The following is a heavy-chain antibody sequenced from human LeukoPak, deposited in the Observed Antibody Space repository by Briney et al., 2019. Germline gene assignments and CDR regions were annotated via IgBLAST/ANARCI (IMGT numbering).Heavy chain of an antibody. V-gene: IGHV4-59*01. Sequence: PSETLSLSCSVFGGSISNDYWSWIRLPPGKGLEWIRYVYYSGSTNYNPSLSNRVTISVDTSKNQFSLRLSSVTAADTAVYYCARDRTGNNWFDPWGQGTLVTVSS. D-gene: IGHD1-1*01. CDR2: VYYSGST. J-gene: IGHJ5*01. CDR3: ARDRTGNNWFDP. CDR1: GGSISNDY.